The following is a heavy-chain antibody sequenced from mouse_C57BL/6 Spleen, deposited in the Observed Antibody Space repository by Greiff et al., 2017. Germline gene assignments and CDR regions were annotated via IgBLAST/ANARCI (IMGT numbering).Heavy chain of an antibody. Sequence: VKLMESGPGLVAPSQSLSITCTVSGFSLTSYGVHWVRQPPGKGLEWLVVIWSDGSTTYNSALKSRLSIIKDNSKSQVFLKMNSLQTDDTAMYYCARQSWDEDAMDYWGQGTSVTVSS. CDR3: ARQSWDEDAMDY. CDR2: IWSDGST. V-gene: IGHV2-6-1*01. D-gene: IGHD4-1*01. CDR1: GFSLTSYG. J-gene: IGHJ4*01.